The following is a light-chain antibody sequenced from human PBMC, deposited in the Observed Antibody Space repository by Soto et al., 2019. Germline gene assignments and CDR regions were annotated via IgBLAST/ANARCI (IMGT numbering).Light chain of an antibody. CDR1: SGSLS. J-gene: IGLJ1*01. Sequence: QSVLTQPPSASGTPGQRVTISCSASSGSLSVDWYQHLPGTAPKLLISSNYQRPSGVPDRFSGSKSGTSASLAISGLQSEDDADYYCAAWDDSLNGLYVCGTGTKLTVL. V-gene: IGLV1-44*01. CDR2: SNY. CDR3: AAWDDSLNGLYV.